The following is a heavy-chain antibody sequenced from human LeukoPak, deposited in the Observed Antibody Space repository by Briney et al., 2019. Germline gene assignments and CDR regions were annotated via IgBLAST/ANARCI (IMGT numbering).Heavy chain of an antibody. CDR1: GFTFTNYA. CDR2: VSGGGRST. D-gene: IGHD1-1*01. V-gene: IGHV3-23*01. J-gene: IGHJ4*02. CDR3: AKGGTIATGRYFDY. Sequence: PGGSLRLSCAASGFTFTNYAMSWVRQAPGKGLEWVSGVSGGGRSTYYADSVKSRFTISRDNSKNMLYLEMNSLGAEDTALYYCAKGGTIATGRYFDYWGQGTLVTVSS.